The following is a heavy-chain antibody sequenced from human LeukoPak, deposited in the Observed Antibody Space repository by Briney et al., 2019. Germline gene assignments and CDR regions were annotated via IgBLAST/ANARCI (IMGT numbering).Heavy chain of an antibody. J-gene: IGHJ4*02. Sequence: PGGSLRLSCAASGFTFSSYSMNWVRQAPGKGLEWVSSISSSSSYIYYADSVKGRFTISRDNAKNSLYLQMNSLRAEDTAVYYCARVGAWLREPFDYWGQGTLVTVSS. V-gene: IGHV3-21*04. CDR3: ARVGAWLREPFDY. CDR1: GFTFSSYS. CDR2: ISSSSSYI. D-gene: IGHD5-12*01.